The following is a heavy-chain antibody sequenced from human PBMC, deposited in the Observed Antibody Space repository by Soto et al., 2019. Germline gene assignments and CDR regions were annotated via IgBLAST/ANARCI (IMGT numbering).Heavy chain of an antibody. V-gene: IGHV4-59*01. CDR2: IYYSGTT. D-gene: IGHD1-26*01. CDR3: ARLYRPVTGGFPRFDP. Sequence: QVQLQESGPGLLKPSETLSLTCSVSGGSISSYLWTWIRQPPGKGLEYIGYIYYSGTTNYNPSLKSRVTISVDTSKSQFSLRLSSVTDADTAFYYCARLYRPVTGGFPRFDPWGQGTLVTVSS. J-gene: IGHJ5*02. CDR1: GGSISSYL.